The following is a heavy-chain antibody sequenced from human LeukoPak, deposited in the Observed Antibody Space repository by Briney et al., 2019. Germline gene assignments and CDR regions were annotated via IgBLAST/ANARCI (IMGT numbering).Heavy chain of an antibody. CDR1: GFTLSSYS. CDR3: ARGTAGYHSSYFDY. CDR2: INSDGSAT. J-gene: IGHJ4*02. V-gene: IGHV3-74*01. Sequence: GGSLRLSCAASGFTLSSYSMNWVRQAPGKGLVWVSRINSDGSATAYADSVKGRFTISRDNAENTLYLQMNSLRAEDTAVYYCARGTAGYHSSYFDYWGQGTLVTASS. D-gene: IGHD3-16*02.